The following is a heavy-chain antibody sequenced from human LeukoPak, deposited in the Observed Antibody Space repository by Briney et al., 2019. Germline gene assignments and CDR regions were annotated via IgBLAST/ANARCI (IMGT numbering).Heavy chain of an antibody. CDR1: GFTFSRYW. CDR3: ARIYAGGGGFDH. D-gene: IGHD2-2*01. J-gene: IGHJ4*02. V-gene: IGHV3-74*01. CDR2: INSDGSST. Sequence: PGGSLRLSCVDSGFTFSRYWMHWVRQAPGKGLVWVSRINSDGSSTTYADSVKGRFTISRDNAKNTLYLQMNSLRAEDTAVYYCARIYAGGGGFDHWGQGTLVTVSS.